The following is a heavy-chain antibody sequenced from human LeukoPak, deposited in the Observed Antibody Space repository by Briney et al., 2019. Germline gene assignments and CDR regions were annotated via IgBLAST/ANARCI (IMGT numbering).Heavy chain of an antibody. CDR1: GGTFSSYA. CDR2: IIPIFGTA. CDR3: ARDGWVGAILYYYYGMDV. D-gene: IGHD1-26*01. J-gene: IGHJ6*02. Sequence: GASVKVSCKASGGTFSSYAISWVRQAPGQGLEWMGGIIPIFGTANYAQKFQGRVTITADESTSTAYMELSSLRSEDTAVYYCARDGWVGAILYYYYGMDVWGQGTTVTVSS. V-gene: IGHV1-69*13.